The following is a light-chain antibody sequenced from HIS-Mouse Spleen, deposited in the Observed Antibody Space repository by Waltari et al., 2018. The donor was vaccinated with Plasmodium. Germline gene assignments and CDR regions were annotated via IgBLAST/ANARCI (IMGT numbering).Light chain of an antibody. CDR2: RDS. Sequence: SYELTQPLSVSVALGQTARITSRGNNIGSKNVHWYQQKPGQAPVLVIYRDSNRPSGIPERFSGSNSGNTATLTISRAQAGDEADYYCQVWDSSTVVFGGGTKLTVL. CDR1: NIGSKN. J-gene: IGLJ2*01. CDR3: QVWDSSTVV. V-gene: IGLV3-9*01.